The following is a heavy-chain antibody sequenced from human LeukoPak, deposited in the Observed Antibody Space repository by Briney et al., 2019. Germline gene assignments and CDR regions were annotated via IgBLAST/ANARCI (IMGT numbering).Heavy chain of an antibody. V-gene: IGHV1-69*04. CDR3: ARAGIVVVTAITYYFDY. CDR2: IIPILGIA. Sequence: SVKVSCKASGGTFSSYAISWVRQAPGHGREWMGRIIPILGIANYAQKFQGRVTITADKSTSTAYMELSSLRSEDTAVYYCARAGIVVVTAITYYFDYWGQGTLVTVSS. J-gene: IGHJ4*02. D-gene: IGHD2-21*02. CDR1: GGTFSSYA.